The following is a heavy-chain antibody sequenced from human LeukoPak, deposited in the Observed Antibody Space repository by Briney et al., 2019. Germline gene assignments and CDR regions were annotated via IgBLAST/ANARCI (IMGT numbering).Heavy chain of an antibody. CDR1: GGSISSGSYY. CDR2: IYTSGST. J-gene: IGHJ4*02. V-gene: IGHV4-61*02. CDR3: ARDRKYYYDSSGYYNYYFDY. D-gene: IGHD3-22*01. Sequence: SETLSLTCTVSGGSISSGSYYWSWIRQPAGKGLEWIGRIYTSGSTNYNPSLKSRVTISIDTSKNQFSLKLSSVTAADTAVYYCARDRKYYYDSSGYYNYYFDYWGQGTLVTVSS.